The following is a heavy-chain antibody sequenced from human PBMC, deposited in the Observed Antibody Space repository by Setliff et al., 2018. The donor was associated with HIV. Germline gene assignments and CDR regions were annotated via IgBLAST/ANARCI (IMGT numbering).Heavy chain of an antibody. CDR2: INPNSGGT. CDR1: GYTFTGYY. J-gene: IGHJ5*02. Sequence: GASVKVSCKASGYTFTGYYMHWVRQAPGQGLEWMGWINPNSGGTNYAQKFQGWVTMTRDTSISTAYMELSRLGSDDTAVYSGAREAFQQGAYGGAFGELGLGPRWFDPWGQGTLVTVSS. V-gene: IGHV1-2*04. D-gene: IGHD3-10*01. CDR3: AREAFQQGAYGGAFGELGLGPRWFDP.